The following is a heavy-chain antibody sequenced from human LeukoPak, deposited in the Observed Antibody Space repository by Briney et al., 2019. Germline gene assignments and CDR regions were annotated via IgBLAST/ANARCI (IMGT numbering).Heavy chain of an antibody. V-gene: IGHV1-46*01. D-gene: IGHD2-15*01. J-gene: IGHJ4*02. CDR1: GYTFTSYY. CDR2: INPSGGST. Sequence: ASVKVSCKASGYTFTSYYMHWVRQAPGQGLEWMGIINPSGGSTSYAQKFQGRVTMTRDTSTSTVYMELSSLRSEDTAVYYCARDRYCSGGSCDDRGFFDCWGQGTLVTVSS. CDR3: ARDRYCSGGSCDDRGFFDC.